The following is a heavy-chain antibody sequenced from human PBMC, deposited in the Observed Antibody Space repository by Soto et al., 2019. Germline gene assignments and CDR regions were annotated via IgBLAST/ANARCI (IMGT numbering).Heavy chain of an antibody. Sequence: TFSSYGMHWVRQAPGEGLEWVAVIWYDGSNKYYADSVKGRFTISRDNSKNTLYLQMNSLRAEDTAVYYCARLRWFDPWGQGTLVTVSS. CDR2: IWYDGSNK. J-gene: IGHJ5*02. CDR3: ARLRWFDP. V-gene: IGHV3-33*01. CDR1: TFSSYG.